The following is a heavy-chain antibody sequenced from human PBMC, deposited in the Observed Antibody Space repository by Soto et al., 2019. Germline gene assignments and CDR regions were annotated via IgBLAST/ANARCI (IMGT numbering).Heavy chain of an antibody. J-gene: IGHJ6*03. V-gene: IGHV3-49*03. CDR2: IRSKAYGGTT. CDR1: GFTFGDYA. CDR3: TRFKAARTLYYMDV. D-gene: IGHD6-6*01. Sequence: GGSLRLSCTASGFTFGDYAMSWFRQAPGKGLEWVGFIRSKAYGGTTEYAASVKGRFTISRDDSKSIANLQMNSLKIEDTAVYYCTRFKAARTLYYMDVWGKGTTVTVSS.